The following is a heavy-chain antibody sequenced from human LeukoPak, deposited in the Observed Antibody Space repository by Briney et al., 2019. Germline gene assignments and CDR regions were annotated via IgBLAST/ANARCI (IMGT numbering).Heavy chain of an antibody. J-gene: IGHJ4*02. D-gene: IGHD2-21*02. Sequence: GGSLRLSCAASGFTFSTYAISWVRQAPGKGLEWVSAISGSGGSTYYADSVKGRFTISRDNSKNTLYLQMNSLRAEDTAVYYCAKVRQRGGVTPSFDYWGQGTLVTVSS. CDR1: GFTFSTYA. CDR2: ISGSGGST. V-gene: IGHV3-23*01. CDR3: AKVRQRGGVTPSFDY.